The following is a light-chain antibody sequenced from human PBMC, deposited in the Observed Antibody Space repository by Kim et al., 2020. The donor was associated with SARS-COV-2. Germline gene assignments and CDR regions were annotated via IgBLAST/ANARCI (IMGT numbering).Light chain of an antibody. J-gene: IGKJ4*01. CDR2: GAS. Sequence: EIVLTQSPGTLSLSPGERATLSCRASQSVSSSYLAWYQQKPGQAPRLLIYGASSRATCIPDRFSGSGSGTDFTLTISRLEPEDFAVYYCQQYGSSSGLTFGGGTKVDIK. CDR3: QQYGSSSGLT. CDR1: QSVSSSY. V-gene: IGKV3-20*01.